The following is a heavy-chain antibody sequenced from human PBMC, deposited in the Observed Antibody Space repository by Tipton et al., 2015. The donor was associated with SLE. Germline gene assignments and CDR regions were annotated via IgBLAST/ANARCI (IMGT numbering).Heavy chain of an antibody. CDR2: IYYGGTT. CDR3: ARDRFWNGYLEY. CDR1: GDSMSRSGYY. J-gene: IGHJ4*02. V-gene: IGHV4-39*02. Sequence: TLSLTYTVSGDSMSRSGYYWVWIRQSPGKGLEWIGRIYYGGTTYYNPSLEGRVTISIDTSRKHYSLDLSSVTAADTAVYYCARDRFWNGYLEYWGQGALVSVSS. D-gene: IGHD3-3*01.